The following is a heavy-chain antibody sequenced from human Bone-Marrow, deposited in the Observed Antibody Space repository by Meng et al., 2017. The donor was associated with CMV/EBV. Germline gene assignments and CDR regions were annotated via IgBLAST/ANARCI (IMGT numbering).Heavy chain of an antibody. V-gene: IGHV1-69*04. Sequence: SVKVSCKASGYTFTGYYMHWVRQAPGQGLEWMGRIIPILGIANYAQKFQGRVTITADKSTSTAYMELSSLRSEDTAVYYCARGAYGYSSGWNDSPYGMDVWGQGTTVTGSS. J-gene: IGHJ6*01. CDR1: GYTFTGYY. CDR3: ARGAYGYSSGWNDSPYGMDV. D-gene: IGHD6-19*01. CDR2: IIPILGIA.